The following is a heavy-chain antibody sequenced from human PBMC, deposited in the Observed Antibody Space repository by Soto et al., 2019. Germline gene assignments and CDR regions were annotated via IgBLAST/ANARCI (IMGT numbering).Heavy chain of an antibody. J-gene: IGHJ4*02. V-gene: IGHV3-23*01. CDR1: GFTFSSYA. Sequence: GGSLRLSCAASGFTFSSYAMSWVRQAPGKGLEWVSAISGSGGSTYYADSVKGRFTISRDNSKNTLYLQMNSLRAEDTAVYYCAKSCTLAVAGTHFDYWGQGTLVTVSS. CDR2: ISGSGGST. CDR3: AKSCTLAVAGTHFDY. D-gene: IGHD6-19*01.